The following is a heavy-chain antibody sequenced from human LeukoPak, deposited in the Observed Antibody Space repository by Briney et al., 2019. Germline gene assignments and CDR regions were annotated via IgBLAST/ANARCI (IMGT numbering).Heavy chain of an antibody. D-gene: IGHD2-2*01. CDR1: GGSISSYY. CDR3: ARLSTSLYFQH. CDR2: IYYSGST. V-gene: IGHV4-59*08. J-gene: IGHJ1*01. Sequence: PSETLSLTCTVSGGSISSYYWSWIRQPPGKGLEWIGYIYYSGSTNYNPSLKSRVTISVDTSKSQFSLKLSSVTAADTAVYYCARLSTSLYFQHWGQGTLVTVSS.